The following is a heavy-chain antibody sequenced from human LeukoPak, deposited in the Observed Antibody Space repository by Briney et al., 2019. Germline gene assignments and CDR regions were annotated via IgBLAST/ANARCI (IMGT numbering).Heavy chain of an antibody. J-gene: IGHJ4*02. V-gene: IGHV3-23*01. D-gene: IGHD3-22*01. CDR3: AKRGHYDSSGLRATFDY. CDR2: VTGSGGNT. Sequence: GGSLRLSCAASGFTFSDYAMSWVRQAPGKGLEWVSAVTGSGGNTYYADSVKGRFTLPKDTSKNTLYLQMNSRRGEDAAVYYWAKRGHYDSSGLRATFDYWGQGTLVTVSS. CDR1: GFTFSDYA.